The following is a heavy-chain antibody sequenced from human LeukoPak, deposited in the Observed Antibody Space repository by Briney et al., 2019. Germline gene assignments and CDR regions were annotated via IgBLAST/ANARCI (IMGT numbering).Heavy chain of an antibody. CDR1: GFTFSNAW. D-gene: IGHD4-17*01. V-gene: IGHV3-15*01. Sequence: PGGSLRLSCAASGFTFSNAWMSWVRQAPGKGLEWVGRIKSKADGGTTDYAAPVKGRFTISRDDSKNTLYLQMNSLKTEDTAVYYCTPRMTTVTLGYWGQGTRVTVSS. CDR2: IKSKADGGTT. CDR3: TPRMTTVTLGY. J-gene: IGHJ4*02.